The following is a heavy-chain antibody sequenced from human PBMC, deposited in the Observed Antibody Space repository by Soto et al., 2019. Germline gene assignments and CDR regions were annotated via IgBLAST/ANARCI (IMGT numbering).Heavy chain of an antibody. D-gene: IGHD3-22*01. J-gene: IGHJ4*02. CDR3: ARSGDSSGYYYVLDY. CDR2: VYCSGTT. V-gene: IGHV4-59*01. CDR1: GGSITTYY. Sequence: SETRSRTCAVSGGSITTYYWSWIGQPPGKGLEWIGYVYCSGTTTYNPSLESRVTISLDTSKNQFSLKLTSVTAADTAVYFCARSGDSSGYYYVLDYWGQGTLVTVSS.